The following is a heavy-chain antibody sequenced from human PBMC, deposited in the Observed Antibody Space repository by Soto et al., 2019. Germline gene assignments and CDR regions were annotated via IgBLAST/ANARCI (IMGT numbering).Heavy chain of an antibody. CDR3: ASYSGSGGGAHYYGSGSSDY. CDR2: IIPIFGTA. D-gene: IGHD3-10*01. V-gene: IGHV1-69*13. Sequence: GASVKVSCKASGGTFSSYAISWVRQAPGQGLEWMGGIIPIFGTANYAQKFQGRVTITADESTSTAYMELSSLRSEDTAVYYCASYSGSGGGAHYYGSGSSDYWGQGTLVTVSS. CDR1: GGTFSSYA. J-gene: IGHJ4*02.